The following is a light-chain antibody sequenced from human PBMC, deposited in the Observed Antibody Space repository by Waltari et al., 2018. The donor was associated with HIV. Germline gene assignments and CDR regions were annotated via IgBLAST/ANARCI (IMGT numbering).Light chain of an antibody. J-gene: IGKJ1*01. Sequence: DIVMTQSPDSLALSLGERATINCMSSQTISYSSKNRHYLAWYQHKPGQTPRLLIYGASTRASGVPDRFSGSGSGTHFTLIINSLQSEDVAAYFCQQYYNIPPTFGQGTKVEIK. CDR3: QQYYNIPPT. CDR1: QTISYSSKNRHY. V-gene: IGKV4-1*01. CDR2: GAS.